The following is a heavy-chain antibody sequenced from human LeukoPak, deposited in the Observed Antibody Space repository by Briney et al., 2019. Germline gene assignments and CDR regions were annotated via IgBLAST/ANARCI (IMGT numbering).Heavy chain of an antibody. CDR2: IYTSGST. D-gene: IGHD2-21*01. CDR3: ARDLWLDHTYYFDY. V-gene: IGHV4-39*07. CDR1: GGSISSSSYY. Sequence: PSETLSLTCTVSGGSISSSSYYWGWIRQPPGKGLEWIGRIYTSGSTNYNPSLKSRVTMSVDTSKNQFSLKLSSVTAADTAVYYCARDLWLDHTYYFDYWGQGTLVTVSS. J-gene: IGHJ4*02.